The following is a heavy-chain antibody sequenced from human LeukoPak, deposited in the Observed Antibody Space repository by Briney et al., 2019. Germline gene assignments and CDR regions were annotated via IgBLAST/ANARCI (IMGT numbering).Heavy chain of an antibody. Sequence: PSETLSLTCTVSGNSISSGYYWGWIRQPPGKGLEWIGEINHSGSTNYNPSLKSRVTISVGTSKNQFSLKLSSVTAADTAVYYCARGYERNYDYVWGRRTRFDYWGQGTLVTVSS. V-gene: IGHV4-38-2*02. CDR1: GNSISSGYY. J-gene: IGHJ4*02. CDR3: ARGYERNYDYVWGRRTRFDY. D-gene: IGHD3-16*01. CDR2: INHSGST.